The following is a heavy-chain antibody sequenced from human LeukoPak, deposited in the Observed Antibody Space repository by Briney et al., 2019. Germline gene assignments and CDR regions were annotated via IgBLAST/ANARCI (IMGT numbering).Heavy chain of an antibody. D-gene: IGHD3-22*01. CDR3: AGLVGRYSSGLYYYYFDY. Sequence: SGTLSLTCTVSGDSINSLDLWSWVRQPPGKGLEWIGEMYLSGTTHSNPSVKSRVTISIDKSKNQFFLNLSPVTAADTAVYYCAGLVGRYSSGLYYYYFDYWGQGALVTVSS. J-gene: IGHJ4*02. CDR1: GDSINSLDL. V-gene: IGHV4-4*02. CDR2: MYLSGTT.